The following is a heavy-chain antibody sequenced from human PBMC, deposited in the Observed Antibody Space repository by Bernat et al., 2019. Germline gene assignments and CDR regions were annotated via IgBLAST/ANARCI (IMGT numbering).Heavy chain of an antibody. CDR3: ARGDSRSWHRSGGDY. V-gene: IGHV3-33*01. D-gene: IGHD6-13*01. Sequence: QVQLVESGGGVVQPGRSLRLSCAASGFTFSSYGMHWVRQAPGKGLEWVAVIWYDGSNKYYADSVKGRFTISRDNSKNTLYLQMNSLRAEDTAVYYCARGDSRSWHRSGGDYWGQGTLVTVSS. J-gene: IGHJ4*02. CDR1: GFTFSSYG. CDR2: IWYDGSNK.